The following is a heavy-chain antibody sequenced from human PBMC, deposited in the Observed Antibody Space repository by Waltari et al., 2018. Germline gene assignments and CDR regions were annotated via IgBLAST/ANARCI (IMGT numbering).Heavy chain of an antibody. D-gene: IGHD1-26*01. CDR1: GFTFGEYA. CDR3: TRSLVGLTPIRY. Sequence: EVQLVESGGGLVQPGRSLRLSCTTSGFTFGEYAMNWFRQAPGKGPEWLGFIRGAPYGGKTEYAASVKGRFIISRDDSNSIAYLQMNSLKTEDTAVYYCTRSLVGLTPIRYWGQGTLVTVSS. J-gene: IGHJ4*02. V-gene: IGHV3-49*03. CDR2: IRGAPYGGKT.